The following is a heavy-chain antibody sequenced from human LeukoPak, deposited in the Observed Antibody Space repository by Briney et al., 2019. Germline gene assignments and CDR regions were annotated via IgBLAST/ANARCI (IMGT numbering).Heavy chain of an antibody. Sequence: GGSLRLSCAASGFTFSSYWMHWVRQAPGKGLVWVSRINSDGSSTSYADSVKGRFTTSRDNAKNTLYLQMNSLRAEDTAVYYCATALTTVVTPAGYWGQGTLVTVSS. CDR2: INSDGSST. J-gene: IGHJ4*02. CDR1: GFTFSSYW. CDR3: ATALTTVVTPAGY. V-gene: IGHV3-74*01. D-gene: IGHD4-23*01.